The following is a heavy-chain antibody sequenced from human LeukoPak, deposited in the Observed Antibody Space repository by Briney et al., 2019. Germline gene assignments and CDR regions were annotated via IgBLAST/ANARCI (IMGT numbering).Heavy chain of an antibody. Sequence: PGGSPRLSCAASGFTFSDYWMSWMRQAPGKGLEWVANIKYDGDEEYYVDSVKGRFTISRDNAKNSLYLQLNSLRVEDTAVYYCKSGGAAPGSFDNWGQGTLVTVSP. CDR3: KSGGAAPGSFDN. J-gene: IGHJ4*02. CDR1: GFTFSDYW. D-gene: IGHD6-13*01. CDR2: IKYDGDEE. V-gene: IGHV3-7*01.